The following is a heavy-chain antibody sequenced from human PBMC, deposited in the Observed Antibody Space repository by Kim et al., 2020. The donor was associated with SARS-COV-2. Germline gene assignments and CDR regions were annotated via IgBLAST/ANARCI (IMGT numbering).Heavy chain of an antibody. CDR1: GGSISSYY. Sequence: SETLSLTCTVSGGSISSYYWSWIRQPPGKGLEWIGYIYYSGSTNYNPSLKSRVTISVDTSKNKFSLKLSSVTAADTAVYYCARASIVVAAADAFDIWGQGTMVTVSS. D-gene: IGHD3-22*01. CDR2: IYYSGST. J-gene: IGHJ3*02. CDR3: ARASIVVAAADAFDI. V-gene: IGHV4-59*01.